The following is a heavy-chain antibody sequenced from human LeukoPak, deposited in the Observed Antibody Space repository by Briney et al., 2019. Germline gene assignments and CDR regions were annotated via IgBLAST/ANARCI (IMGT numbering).Heavy chain of an antibody. D-gene: IGHD3-16*01. Sequence: GGSLRLSCAASGFTFSCCRMTWVRPAPGKGRGGGANIKQDGSEKSYVDSVKGRFTISRDNAEKSVSLQMNSLRAEDTAVYYCARGSYGAFDIWGQGTMVTVSS. CDR2: IKQDGSEK. CDR1: GFTFSCCR. V-gene: IGHV3-7*04. J-gene: IGHJ3*02. CDR3: ARGSYGAFDI.